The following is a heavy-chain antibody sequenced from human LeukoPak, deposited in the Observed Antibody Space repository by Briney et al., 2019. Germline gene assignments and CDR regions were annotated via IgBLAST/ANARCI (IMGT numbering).Heavy chain of an antibody. V-gene: IGHV3-30-3*01. D-gene: IGHD3-10*01. CDR3: ARPMRREYYGSGSFDP. J-gene: IGHJ5*02. CDR2: ISYDGSNK. Sequence: GGSLRLSCAASGFTFSSYAMHWVRQAPGKGLEWVAVISYDGSNKYYADSVKGRFTISRDNSKNTLYLQMNSLRAEDTAVYYCARPMRREYYGSGSFDPWGQGTLVTVSS. CDR1: GFTFSSYA.